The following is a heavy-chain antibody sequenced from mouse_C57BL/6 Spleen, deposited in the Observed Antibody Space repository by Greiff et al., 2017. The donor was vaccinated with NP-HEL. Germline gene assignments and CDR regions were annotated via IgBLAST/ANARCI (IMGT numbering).Heavy chain of an antibody. Sequence: VQLQQSGPELVKPGASVKMSCKASGYTFTDYNMHWVKQSHGKSLEWIGYINPNNGGTSYNQKFKGKATLTVNKSSSTAYMELRSLTSEDSAVYYCARNYYDYDVWFAYWGQGTLVTVSA. D-gene: IGHD2-4*01. V-gene: IGHV1-22*01. CDR3: ARNYYDYDVWFAY. CDR2: INPNNGGT. CDR1: GYTFTDYN. J-gene: IGHJ3*01.